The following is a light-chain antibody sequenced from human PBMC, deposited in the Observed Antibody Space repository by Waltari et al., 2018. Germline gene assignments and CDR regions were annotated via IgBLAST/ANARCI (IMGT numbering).Light chain of an antibody. CDR3: QKYGGSPPYT. Sequence: ETVLTQSPGTLSLSPGERATLSCRASQSVSSSHLAWYQQKPGQAPRVLIYTTSNRPTGIPDRFSGSGSGTDFTLTISRLEAEDFAVYYCQKYGGSPPYTFGLGTKLEIK. J-gene: IGKJ2*01. CDR1: QSVSSSH. CDR2: TTS. V-gene: IGKV3-20*01.